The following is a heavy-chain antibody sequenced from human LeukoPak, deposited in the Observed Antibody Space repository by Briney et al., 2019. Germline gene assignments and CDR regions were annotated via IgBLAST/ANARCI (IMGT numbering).Heavy chain of an antibody. J-gene: IGHJ6*03. CDR1: GGSVSSYY. CDR3: ARSVPHYYYMDV. Sequence: ASETLSLTCTVSGGSVSSYYWSWIRQPPGKGLEWIGYIYYSGNTNYNPSLKSRVTISVDTSKNQFSLKLSSVTAADTAVYYCARSVPHYYYMDVWGKGTTVTVSS. CDR2: IYYSGNT. V-gene: IGHV4-59*02.